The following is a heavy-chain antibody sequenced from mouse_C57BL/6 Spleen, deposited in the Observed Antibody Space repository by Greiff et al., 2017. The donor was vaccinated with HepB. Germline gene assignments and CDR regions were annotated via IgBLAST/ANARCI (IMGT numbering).Heavy chain of an antibody. CDR1: GYTFTSYW. Sequence: VQLQQSGAELVKPGASVKLSCKASGYTFTSYWMQWVKQRPGQGLEWIGEIDPSDSYTNYNQKFKGKATLTVDTSSSTAYMQLSSLTSEDSAVYYCARSPGGWYFDVWGTGTTVTVSS. CDR2: IDPSDSYT. CDR3: ARSPGGWYFDV. J-gene: IGHJ1*03. V-gene: IGHV1-50*01.